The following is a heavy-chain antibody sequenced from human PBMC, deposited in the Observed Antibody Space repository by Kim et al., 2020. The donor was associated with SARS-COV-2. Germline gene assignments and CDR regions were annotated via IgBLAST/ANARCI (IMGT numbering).Heavy chain of an antibody. D-gene: IGHD1-1*01. CDR1: GDRVSSNSAG. J-gene: IGHJ4*02. Sequence: SQTLSLTCAISGDRVSSNSAGWSWIRQSPSRGLEWLGRTYYRSKWYNEYAVSVESRITINPDTSKNQFSLQLNSVTPEDTAVYYCARARPWNAGGGIDYWGQGTLVTVSS. CDR2: TYYRSKWYN. CDR3: ARARPWNAGGGIDY. V-gene: IGHV6-1*01.